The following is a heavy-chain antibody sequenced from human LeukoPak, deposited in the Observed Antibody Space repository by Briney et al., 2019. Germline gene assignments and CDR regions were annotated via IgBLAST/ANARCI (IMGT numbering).Heavy chain of an antibody. V-gene: IGHV1-69*04. D-gene: IGHD5-24*01. J-gene: IGHJ4*02. CDR1: GGTFSSYA. Sequence: GASVKVSCKASGGTFSSYAISWVRPAPGQGLEWMGRIIPILGIANYAQKFQGRVTITADKSTSTAYMELSSLRSEDTAVYYCARDTPYWLQPFDYWGQGTLVTVSS. CDR3: ARDTPYWLQPFDY. CDR2: IIPILGIA.